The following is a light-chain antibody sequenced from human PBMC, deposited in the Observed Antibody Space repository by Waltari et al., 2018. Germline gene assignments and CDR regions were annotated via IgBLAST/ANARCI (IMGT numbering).Light chain of an antibody. Sequence: DIQMTQSPSTLSASLGDRVSITCRASQNIHSWLAWYQQKPGKAPKLLFYKASTLQTGVPSRFSDSVSGTDFTLTISSLQPDDFATYYCQQYDTVPYTFGLGTKVE. V-gene: IGKV1-5*03. CDR3: QQYDTVPYT. CDR2: KAS. J-gene: IGKJ2*01. CDR1: QNIHSW.